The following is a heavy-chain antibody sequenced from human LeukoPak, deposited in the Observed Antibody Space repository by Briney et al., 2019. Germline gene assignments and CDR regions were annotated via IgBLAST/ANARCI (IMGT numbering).Heavy chain of an antibody. V-gene: IGHV3-11*04. CDR3: ARKDFSSGSFSY. CDR2: IGLSGSPL. CDR1: GFPFTRFY. J-gene: IGHJ4*02. Sequence: GSLRLSCAVSGFPFTRFYMSWIRQAPGKGLEWISYIGLSGSPLDYADSVRGRFTISRDNAKNSLYLEMNSLRAEDTAVYYCARKDFSSGSFSYWGQGTLVTVSS. D-gene: IGHD3-22*01.